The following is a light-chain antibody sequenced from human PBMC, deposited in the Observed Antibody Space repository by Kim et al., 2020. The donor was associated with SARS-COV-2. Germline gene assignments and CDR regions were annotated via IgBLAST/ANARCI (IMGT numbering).Light chain of an antibody. CDR1: TETVSSAHY. CDR3: LLSYGGARV. J-gene: IGLJ2*01. V-gene: IGLV7-46*01. Sequence: GTVTVTSGLSTETVSSAHYCHWIHPKPAHAPRTLITDTSKKHSWTPARFSGSVLGGKAVLIVSGAQPEDEDDYYCLLSYGGARVFGRGTQLTVL. CDR2: DTS.